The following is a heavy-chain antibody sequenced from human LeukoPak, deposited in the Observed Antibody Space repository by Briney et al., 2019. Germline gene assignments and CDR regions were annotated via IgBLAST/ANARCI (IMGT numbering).Heavy chain of an antibody. CDR3: VRDIYYDSSGYSTPPDY. D-gene: IGHD3-22*01. CDR2: IKGDGSST. J-gene: IGHJ4*02. CDR1: GFTFSRYW. V-gene: IGHV3-74*01. Sequence: GGSLRLSCAASGFTFSRYWMHWVRQAPGKGLVWVSRIKGDGSSTNSADSVKGRFTISRDNAKNTLYLQMNSLRADDTAVYYCVRDIYYDSSGYSTPPDYWGQGTLVTASS.